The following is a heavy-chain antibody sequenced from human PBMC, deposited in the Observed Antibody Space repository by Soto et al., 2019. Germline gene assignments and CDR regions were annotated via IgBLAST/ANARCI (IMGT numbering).Heavy chain of an antibody. Sequence: ASVKVSFKSSGGTFSSYAISWVRQAPGQGLEWMGGITPIFGTANYAQKFQGRVTITADESTSTAYMELSSLRCEDTAVYYCARDGRGEWVVLYDYWGQGTLVTVSS. CDR1: GGTFSSYA. J-gene: IGHJ4*02. V-gene: IGHV1-69*13. CDR2: ITPIFGTA. CDR3: ARDGRGEWVVLYDY. D-gene: IGHD6-19*01.